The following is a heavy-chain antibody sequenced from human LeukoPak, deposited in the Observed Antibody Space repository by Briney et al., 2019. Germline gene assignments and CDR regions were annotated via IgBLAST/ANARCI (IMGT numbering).Heavy chain of an antibody. J-gene: IGHJ4*02. CDR1: GCTFTSYS. CDR2: INPGGGST. CDR3: ARGRGYNYGYWFDY. D-gene: IGHD5-18*01. V-gene: IGHV1-46*01. Sequence: GASVKVSCKASGCTFTSYSIHWVRQAPGQGLEWMGIINPGGGSTFYAQRFQGRVTMTRDTSTSTVYMELSSLRSEDTAVYYCARGRGYNYGYWFDYWGQGTLVTVSS.